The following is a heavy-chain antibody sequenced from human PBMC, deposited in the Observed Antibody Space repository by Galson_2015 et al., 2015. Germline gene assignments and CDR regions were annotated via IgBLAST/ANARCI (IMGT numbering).Heavy chain of an antibody. J-gene: IGHJ4*02. CDR2: IYWDDDK. CDR3: AHSARYDYVWGSYRSTFDY. Sequence: PALVKPTQTLTLTCTFSGFSLSTSGVGVGWIRQPPGKALEWLALIYWDDDKRYSPSLKSRLTITKDTSKNQVVLTMTNMDPVDTATYYCAHSARYDYVWGSYRSTFDYWGQGTLVTVSS. V-gene: IGHV2-5*02. CDR1: GFSLSTSGVG. D-gene: IGHD3-16*02.